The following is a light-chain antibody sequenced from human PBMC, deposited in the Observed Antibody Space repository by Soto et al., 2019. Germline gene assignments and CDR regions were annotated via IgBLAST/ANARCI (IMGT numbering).Light chain of an antibody. CDR2: LGS. J-gene: IGKJ4*01. CDR3: MQALQTPS. CDR1: QSLLHSNGYNY. V-gene: IGKV2-28*01. Sequence: DIVMTQSPLSLPVTPGEPASISCRSSQSLLHSNGYNYLDWYLQKPGQSPQLLIYLGSNRASGGPDRCSGSGSGTDFTLKISRVEAEDVGVYYCMQALQTPSFGGGTKVEIK.